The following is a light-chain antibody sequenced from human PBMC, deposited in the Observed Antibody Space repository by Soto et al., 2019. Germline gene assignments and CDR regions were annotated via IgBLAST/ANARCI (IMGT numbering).Light chain of an antibody. Sequence: EIGLTQSPGPLSLSPGERATLSCRASQSVSSSYLAWYQQKPGQAPRLLIYGASSRATGIPDRFSGSGSGTDFTLTISRLEPEDFAVYYCQQYGSSPPYTFGQGTKLEIK. CDR3: QQYGSSPPYT. CDR2: GAS. J-gene: IGKJ2*01. V-gene: IGKV3-20*01. CDR1: QSVSSSY.